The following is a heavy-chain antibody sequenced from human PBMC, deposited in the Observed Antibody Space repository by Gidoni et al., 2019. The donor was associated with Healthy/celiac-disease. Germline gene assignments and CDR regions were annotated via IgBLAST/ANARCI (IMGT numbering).Heavy chain of an antibody. D-gene: IGHD3-10*01. Sequence: QLQLQESGPGLAKPSETLSLTGTVSGGSISSSSYYWGWIRQPPGKGLGWIGSIYYSGSTNYNPSLKSRVTISVDTSKNQFSLKLSSVTAADTAVYYCARHGWFGELYLYYYDGMDVWGQGTTVTVSS. CDR1: GGSISSSSYY. CDR2: IYYSGST. J-gene: IGHJ6*02. CDR3: ARHGWFGELYLYYYDGMDV. V-gene: IGHV4-39*01.